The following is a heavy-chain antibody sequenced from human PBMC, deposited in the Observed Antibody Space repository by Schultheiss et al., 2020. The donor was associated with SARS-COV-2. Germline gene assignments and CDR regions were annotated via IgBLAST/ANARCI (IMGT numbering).Heavy chain of an antibody. V-gene: IGHV3-33*06. D-gene: IGHD5-12*01. Sequence: GESLKISCAASGFTFSSYGMHWVRQAPGKGLEWVAVIWYDGSNKYYADSVKGRFTISRDNSKNTLYLQMNSLRAEDTAVYYCAKGPDSGYDFRLAGDYWGQGTLVTVSS. CDR2: IWYDGSNK. CDR3: AKGPDSGYDFRLAGDY. CDR1: GFTFSSYG. J-gene: IGHJ4*02.